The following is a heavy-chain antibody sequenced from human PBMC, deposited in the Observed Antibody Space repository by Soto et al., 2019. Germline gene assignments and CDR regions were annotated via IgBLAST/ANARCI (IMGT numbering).Heavy chain of an antibody. V-gene: IGHV4-59*01. Sequence: LSLTCTVSGGSISSYFFIWVRQPPGKGLEWIGSVYYTGTTDYNPSLKSRVTISVDTSKTQFSLNLRSVTAADTAVYYCARDLAAVPRAFDYWGRGTLVTVSS. D-gene: IGHD6-13*01. J-gene: IGHJ4*02. CDR1: GGSISSYF. CDR2: VYYTGTT. CDR3: ARDLAAVPRAFDY.